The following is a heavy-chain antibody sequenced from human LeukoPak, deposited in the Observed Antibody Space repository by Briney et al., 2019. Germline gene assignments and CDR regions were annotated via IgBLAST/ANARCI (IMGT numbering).Heavy chain of an antibody. J-gene: IGHJ5*02. D-gene: IGHD2-15*01. V-gene: IGHV7-4-1*02. Sequence: ASVKVSCKASGYTFTSYAMNWVRQAPGQGLEWMGWINTNTGNPTYAQGFTGRFVFSLDTSVSTAYLQISSLKAEDTAVYYCAPDGYCSGGSCFGWFDPWGQGTLVTVSS. CDR1: GYTFTSYA. CDR2: INTNTGNP. CDR3: APDGYCSGGSCFGWFDP.